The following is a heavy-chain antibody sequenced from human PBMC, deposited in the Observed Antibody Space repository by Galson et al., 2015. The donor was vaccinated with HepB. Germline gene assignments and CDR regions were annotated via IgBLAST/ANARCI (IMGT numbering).Heavy chain of an antibody. D-gene: IGHD3-10*01. V-gene: IGHV1-69*02. CDR3: ASGWDRGAFDI. CDR2: IIPILGIA. CDR1: GGTFSSYT. J-gene: IGHJ3*02. Sequence: SVKVSCKASGGTFSSYTISWVRQAPGQGLEWMGRIIPILGIANYAQKFQGRVTITADKSTSTAYTELSSLRSEDTAVYYCASGWDRGAFDIWGQGTMVTVSS.